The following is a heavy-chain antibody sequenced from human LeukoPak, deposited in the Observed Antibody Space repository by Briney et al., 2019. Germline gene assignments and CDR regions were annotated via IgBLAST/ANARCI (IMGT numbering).Heavy chain of an antibody. D-gene: IGHD3-9*01. CDR3: DKDHYDVLTGYRNIPSADAFDL. J-gene: IGHJ3*01. Sequence: ASVNVSCKASGYTFTGYYTDWVRQPPGQGLEWMGWINPDIGGTDYAQNFQGRVTMTRDTSFSTAYMELSSLTSDDTAVYYCDKDHYDVLTGYRNIPSADAFDLWGQGTIVTVSS. CDR2: INPDIGGT. V-gene: IGHV1-2*02. CDR1: GYTFTGYY.